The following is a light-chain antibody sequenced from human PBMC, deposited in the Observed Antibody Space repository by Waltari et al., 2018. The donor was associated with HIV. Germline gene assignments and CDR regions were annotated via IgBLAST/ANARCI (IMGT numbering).Light chain of an antibody. CDR3: GTWDTSLSAFWV. CDR1: TSNIWTSY. CDR2: ENN. V-gene: IGLV1-51*02. J-gene: IGLJ3*02. Sequence: QSVLTQPPSVSAAPGQKVTIFCSGSTSNIWTSYVSWYQHLPGAAPKLLIYENNKRPSGIPDRFSGSKSGTSATLGITGLQTGDEAHYYCGTWDTSLSAFWVFGGGTKLTVL.